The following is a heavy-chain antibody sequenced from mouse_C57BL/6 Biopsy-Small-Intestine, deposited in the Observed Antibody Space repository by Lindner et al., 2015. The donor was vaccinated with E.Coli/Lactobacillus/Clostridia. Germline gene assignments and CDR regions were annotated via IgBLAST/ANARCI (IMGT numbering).Heavy chain of an antibody. CDR3: ARGGYDSSYGYFDV. Sequence: VQLQESGAELVKPGASVKISCKASGHAFSSYWMNWVKQRPGKGLEWIGQIYPGDGDTNYNGKFKGKATLTADKSSSTAYMQLSSLTSEDSAVYFCARGGYDSSYGYFDVWGTGTTVTVSS. CDR1: GHAFSSYW. V-gene: IGHV1-80*01. D-gene: IGHD1-1*01. J-gene: IGHJ1*03. CDR2: IYPGDGDT.